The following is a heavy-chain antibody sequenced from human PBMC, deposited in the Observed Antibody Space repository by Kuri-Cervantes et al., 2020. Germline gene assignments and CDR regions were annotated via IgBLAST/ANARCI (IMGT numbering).Heavy chain of an antibody. V-gene: IGHV1-69*05. J-gene: IGHJ5*02. D-gene: IGHD5-18*01. CDR1: GYTFTSYG. CDR2: IIPIFGTA. CDR3: ARDRVQLWLRGSWFDP. Sequence: SVKVSCKASGYTFTSYGISWVRQAPGQGLEWMGGIIPIFGTANYAQKFQGRVTITTDESTSTAYMELSSLRSEDTAVYYCARDRVQLWLRGSWFDPWGQGTLVTVSS.